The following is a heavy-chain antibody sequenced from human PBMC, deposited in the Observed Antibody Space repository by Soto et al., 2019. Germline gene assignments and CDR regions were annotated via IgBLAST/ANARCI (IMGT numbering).Heavy chain of an antibody. Sequence: SETLSLTCTVSGGSISSYYWSWIRQPPGKGLEWIGYIYYSGSTNYNPSLKSRVTISVDTSKNQFSLKLSSGTAADTAVYYCARDTSPTYYCDSSGYVYYGMDVWGQGTTVTVS. CDR1: GGSISSYY. V-gene: IGHV4-59*01. D-gene: IGHD3-22*01. CDR2: IYYSGST. CDR3: ARDTSPTYYCDSSGYVYYGMDV. J-gene: IGHJ6*02.